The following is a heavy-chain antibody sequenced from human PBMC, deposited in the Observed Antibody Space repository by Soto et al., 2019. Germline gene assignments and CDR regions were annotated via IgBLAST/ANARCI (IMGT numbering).Heavy chain of an antibody. J-gene: IGHJ4*02. CDR3: ARDPVWGSYRSHFDY. CDR1: GYTFTSYG. V-gene: IGHV1-18*04. D-gene: IGHD3-16*02. Sequence: SLKFSGKASGYTFTSYGISWVRQAPGQGIEWMGWISAYNGNTNYAQKLQGRVTMTTDTSTSTAYMELRSLRSDDTAVYYCARDPVWGSYRSHFDYWGQGTLVTVSS. CDR2: ISAYNGNT.